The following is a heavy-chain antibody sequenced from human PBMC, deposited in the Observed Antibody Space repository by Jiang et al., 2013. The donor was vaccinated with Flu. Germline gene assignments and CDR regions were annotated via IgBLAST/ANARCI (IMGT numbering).Heavy chain of an antibody. Sequence: QTLSLTCAISGDSVSSNSATWNWIRQSPSRGLEWLGRTYYRSKWYNDYAVSVKGRMTVNPDTSKNQFSLQLNSVTPEDSAVYYCARLPPGXVVGGTAEFDYWGQGTLVTVSS. D-gene: IGHD1-26*01. CDR1: GDSVSSNSAT. J-gene: IGHJ4*02. CDR2: TYYRSKWYN. V-gene: IGHV6-1*01. CDR3: ARLPPGXVVGGTAEFDY.